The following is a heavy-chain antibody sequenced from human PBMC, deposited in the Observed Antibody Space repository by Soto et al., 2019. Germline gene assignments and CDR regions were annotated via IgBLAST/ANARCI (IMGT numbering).Heavy chain of an antibody. CDR2: ISWDSGTL. D-gene: IGHD2-2*01. CDR3: AHGRYAALASRLDQ. J-gene: IGHJ5*02. Sequence: EVQLVESGGGLVQPGRSLRLSCAASGFTFHDYAMHWVRQVPGKGLEWISGISWDSGTLGYADSVKGRFIISRDDAKKSLFLQMNSLRGEDTALYYCAHGRYAALASRLDQWGQGTLVSVSS. CDR1: GFTFHDYA. V-gene: IGHV3-9*01.